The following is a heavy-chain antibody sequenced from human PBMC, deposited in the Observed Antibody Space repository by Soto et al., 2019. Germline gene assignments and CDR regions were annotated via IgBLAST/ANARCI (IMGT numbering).Heavy chain of an antibody. CDR2: INHSGST. CDR3: ARGRPRRAFDI. V-gene: IGHV4-34*01. J-gene: IGHJ3*02. CDR1: GGSFSGYY. Sequence: QVQLQQWGAGLLKPSETLSLTCAVYGGSFSGYYWSWIRQPPGKGLEWIGEINHSGSTNYNPSLKSRVTISVDTSKNQVSLKLSSVTAADTAVYYCARGRPRRAFDIWGQGTMVTVSS.